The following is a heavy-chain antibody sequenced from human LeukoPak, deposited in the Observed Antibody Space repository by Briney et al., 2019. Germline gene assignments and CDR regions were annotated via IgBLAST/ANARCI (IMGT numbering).Heavy chain of an antibody. CDR3: AREDPRIIGYCSGGSCNWFDP. D-gene: IGHD2-15*01. CDR1: GFTFSSYE. CDR2: ISSSGNTI. J-gene: IGHJ5*02. V-gene: IGHV3-48*03. Sequence: GGSLRLSCAASGFTFSSYEMNWVRQAPGKGLEWISYISSSGNTIYYADSVKGRFTISRDNAKNSLYLQMNSLRAEDTAVYYCAREDPRIIGYCSGGSCNWFDPWGQGTLVTVSS.